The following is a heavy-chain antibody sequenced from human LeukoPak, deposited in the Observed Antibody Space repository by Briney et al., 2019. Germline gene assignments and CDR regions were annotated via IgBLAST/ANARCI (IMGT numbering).Heavy chain of an antibody. D-gene: IGHD3-10*01. V-gene: IGHV1-69*05. Sequence: SVKVSCEASGGTFSSYAISWVRQAPGQGLEWMGRIIPIFGTANYAQKFQGRVTITTDESTSTAYMELSSLRSEDTAVYYCARELITMARGTNYYYYYMDVWGKGTTVTVSS. CDR1: GGTFSSYA. J-gene: IGHJ6*03. CDR3: ARELITMARGTNYYYYYMDV. CDR2: IIPIFGTA.